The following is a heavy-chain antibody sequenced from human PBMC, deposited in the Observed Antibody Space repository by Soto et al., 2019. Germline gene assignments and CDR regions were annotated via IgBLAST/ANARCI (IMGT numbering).Heavy chain of an antibody. J-gene: IGHJ4*02. CDR1: GDSISTFY. CDR2: IHYSGST. D-gene: IGHD3-3*01. V-gene: IGHV4-59*01. CDR3: ARVRSNLFDY. Sequence: PSETLSLTCTFSGDSISTFYWSWIRQPPGKGLEWIGYIHYSGSTNYNPSLKSQVIISVDTSKNQFSLKLSSVTAADTAVYFCARVRSNLFDYWGQGTLVTVSS.